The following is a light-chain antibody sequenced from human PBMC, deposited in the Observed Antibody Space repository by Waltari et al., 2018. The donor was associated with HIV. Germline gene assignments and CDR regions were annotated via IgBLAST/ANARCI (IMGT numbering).Light chain of an antibody. CDR3: QQSYSTPYT. CDR2: AAS. V-gene: IGKV1-9*01. Sequence: DIQLTQSPSFLSASVGDRVTITCRASQGISSYLAWYQQKPGKAPKLLIYAASTLQSGVPSRFSGSGSGTEFTLTISSLQPEDFATYYCQQSYSTPYTFGQGTKVEIK. CDR1: QGISSY. J-gene: IGKJ2*01.